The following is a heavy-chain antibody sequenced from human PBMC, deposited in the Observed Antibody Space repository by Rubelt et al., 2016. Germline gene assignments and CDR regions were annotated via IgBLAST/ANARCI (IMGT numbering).Heavy chain of an antibody. CDR3: ARTTGTDYYYYYMDV. D-gene: IGHD1-1*01. CDR2: IYYSGTT. J-gene: IGHJ6*03. CDR1: GGSISSSSYY. V-gene: IGHV4-39*07. Sequence: QLQLQESGPGLVKPSETLSLTCTVSGGSISSSSYYWGWIRQPPGKGLEWIGSIYYSGTTYYNPSLNSRVTISVDTSKNQFSLKLRSVTAADTAVYYCARTTGTDYYYYYMDVWGKGTTVTVSS.